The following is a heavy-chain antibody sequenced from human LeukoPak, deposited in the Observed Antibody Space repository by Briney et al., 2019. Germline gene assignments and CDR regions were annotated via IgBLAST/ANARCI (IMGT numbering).Heavy chain of an antibody. CDR1: GGSISSYY. CDR2: IYYSGST. Sequence: SETLSLTCTVSGGSISSYYWSWIRQPPGNGLEWIGYIYYSGSTYYNPSLKSRVTISVDTSKNQFSLKLSSVTAADTAVYYCARVAYYYDSSGYYNAFDIWGQGTMVTVSS. D-gene: IGHD3-22*01. V-gene: IGHV4-59*08. CDR3: ARVAYYYDSSGYYNAFDI. J-gene: IGHJ3*02.